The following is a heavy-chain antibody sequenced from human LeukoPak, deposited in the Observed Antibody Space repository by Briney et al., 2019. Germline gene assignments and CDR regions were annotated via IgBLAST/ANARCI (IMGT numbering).Heavy chain of an antibody. CDR3: ARCWSFDRGYCDF. V-gene: IGHV1-18*01. Sequence: ASVKVSCKSSGHTFTSSGFTWVRQAPGQGLEWLGWVSAYNHKTDYAQKLQGRVTMTADTSTDTVYMELRSLRSDDTATYYCARCWSFDRGYCDFWGQGTPITVSS. CDR2: VSAYNHKT. J-gene: IGHJ4*02. CDR1: GHTFTSSG.